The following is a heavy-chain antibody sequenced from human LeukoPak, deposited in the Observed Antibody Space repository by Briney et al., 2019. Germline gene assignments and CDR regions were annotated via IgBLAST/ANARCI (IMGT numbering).Heavy chain of an antibody. V-gene: IGHV1-8*01. Sequence: ASVNVSCKASGYTFTSYDINWVRQATGQGLEWMGWMNPNSGNTGYPQKFQGRVTMTRNTSISKAYMELSSLRSEDTAVYYCARDRGGTGYFDYWGQGTLVTVSS. CDR1: GYTFTSYD. J-gene: IGHJ4*02. D-gene: IGHD3-10*01. CDR2: MNPNSGNT. CDR3: ARDRGGTGYFDY.